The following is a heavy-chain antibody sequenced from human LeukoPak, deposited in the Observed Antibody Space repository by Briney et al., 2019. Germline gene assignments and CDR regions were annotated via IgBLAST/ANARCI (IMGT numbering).Heavy chain of an antibody. CDR1: GVGFRSYS. J-gene: IGHJ4*02. CDR2: ISSSSSYI. V-gene: IGHV3-21*01. CDR3: ARVYCSSTSCSGFDY. Sequence: GGSLRLSCAASGVGFRSYSMNWVRQATGKGLEWVSSISSSSSYIYYADSVKGRFTISRDNAKNSLYLQMNSLRAEDTAVYYCARVYCSSTSCSGFDYWGQGTLVTVSS. D-gene: IGHD2-2*01.